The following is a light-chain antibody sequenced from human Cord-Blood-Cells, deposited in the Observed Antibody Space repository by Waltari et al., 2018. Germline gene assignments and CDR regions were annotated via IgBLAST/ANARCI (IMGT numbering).Light chain of an antibody. Sequence: QSALTQPRSVSGSPGQSVTISCTATSSAVGGYNYVSWYQQHPGKAPKLMIYDVSKRPSGVPDRFSGSKSGNTASLTISGLQAEDEADYYCCSYAGSYTWVFGGGTKLTVL. CDR2: DVS. V-gene: IGLV2-11*01. J-gene: IGLJ3*02. CDR1: SSAVGGYNY. CDR3: CSYAGSYTWV.